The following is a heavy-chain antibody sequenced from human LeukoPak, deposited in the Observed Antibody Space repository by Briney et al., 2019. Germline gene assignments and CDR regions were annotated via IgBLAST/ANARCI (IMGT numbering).Heavy chain of an antibody. J-gene: IGHJ6*02. CDR2: INHSGST. CDR1: GGSISSSNW. V-gene: IGHV4-4*02. Sequence: SETLSLTCAVSGGSISSSNWWSWVRQPPGKGLEWIGEINHSGSTNYNPSLKSRVTISVDTSKNQFSLKLSSVTAADTAVYYCARAPFRSFSYYYYYGMDVWGQGTTVTVSS. CDR3: ARAPFRSFSYYYYYGMDV.